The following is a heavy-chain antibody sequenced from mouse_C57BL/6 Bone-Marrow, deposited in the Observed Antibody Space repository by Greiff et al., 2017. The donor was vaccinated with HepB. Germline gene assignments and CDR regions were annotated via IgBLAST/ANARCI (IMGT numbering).Heavy chain of an antibody. CDR2: IDPSDSYT. D-gene: IGHD3-2*02. CDR1: GYTFTSYW. Sequence: QVQLQQPGAELVMPGASVKLSCKASGYTFTSYWMHWVKQRPGQGLEWIGEIDPSDSYTNYNQKFKGKSTWTVDKSSSTAYMQLSSRTSEDSAVYYCARSAHGYWGQGTTLTVSS. CDR3: ARSAHGY. J-gene: IGHJ2*01. V-gene: IGHV1-69*01.